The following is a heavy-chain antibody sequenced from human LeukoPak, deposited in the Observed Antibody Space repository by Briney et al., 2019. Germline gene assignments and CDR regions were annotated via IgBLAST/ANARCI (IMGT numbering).Heavy chain of an antibody. CDR3: AKGEGVWFGEFQV. D-gene: IGHD3-10*01. CDR1: GFTFSSYA. V-gene: IGHV3-23*01. Sequence: GGSLRLPCAASGFTFSSYAMSWVRQAPGKGLEWVSAISGSGGSTYYADSVKGRFTISRDNSKNTLYLQMNSLRAEDTAVYYCAKGEGVWFGEFQVWGKGTTVTVSS. CDR2: ISGSGGST. J-gene: IGHJ6*04.